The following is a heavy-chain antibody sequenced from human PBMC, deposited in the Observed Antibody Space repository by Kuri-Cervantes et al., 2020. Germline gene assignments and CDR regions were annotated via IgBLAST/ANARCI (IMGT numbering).Heavy chain of an antibody. V-gene: IGHV1-8*02. CDR2: MNPDTGKT. Sequence: ASVKVSCKASGGTFSSYAISWVRQAPGQGLEWMGWMNPDTGKTGYVQKFQGRLTMTRDTSISTAYMELSSLRSEDTAVYYCVAGVVGEINWFDPWGQGTLVTVSS. CDR3: VAGVVGEINWFDP. J-gene: IGHJ5*02. D-gene: IGHD1-26*01. CDR1: GGTFSSYA.